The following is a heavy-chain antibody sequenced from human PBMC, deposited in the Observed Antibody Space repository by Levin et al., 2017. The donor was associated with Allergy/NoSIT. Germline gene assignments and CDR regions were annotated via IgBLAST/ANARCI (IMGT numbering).Heavy chain of an antibody. CDR3: ARDLLYHSSSRSNYFDY. Sequence: GESLKISCAASGFTFSSYSMNWVRQAPGKGLEWVSYISSSSSTIYYADSVKGRFTISRDNAKNSLYLQMNSLRAEDTAVYYCARDLLYHSSSRSNYFDYWGQGTLVTVSS. CDR1: GFTFSSYS. CDR2: ISSSSSTI. J-gene: IGHJ4*02. D-gene: IGHD6-13*01. V-gene: IGHV3-48*01.